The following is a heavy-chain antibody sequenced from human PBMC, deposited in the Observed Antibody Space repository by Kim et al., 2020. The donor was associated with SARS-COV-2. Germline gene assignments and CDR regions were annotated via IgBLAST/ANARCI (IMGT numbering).Heavy chain of an antibody. J-gene: IGHJ4*02. CDR3: ARVGSGSYGIDY. CDR2: IYHSGST. D-gene: IGHD1-26*01. V-gene: IGHV4-38-2*02. CDR1: GYSISSGYY. Sequence: SETLSLTCTVSGYSISSGYYWGWIRQPPGKGLEWIGSIYHSGSTYYNPSLKSRVTISVDTSKNQFSLKLSSVTAADTAVYYCARVGSGSYGIDYWGQGTLVTVSS.